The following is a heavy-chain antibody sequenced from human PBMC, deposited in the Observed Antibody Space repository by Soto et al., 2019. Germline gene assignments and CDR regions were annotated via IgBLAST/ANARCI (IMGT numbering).Heavy chain of an antibody. J-gene: IGHJ4*02. V-gene: IGHV3-23*01. CDR2: ISGSGGST. CDR3: AGRIAVAGTLAY. D-gene: IGHD6-19*01. Sequence: GGSLRLSCAASGLTFSSYAMSWVRQAPGKGLEWVSAISGSGGSTFYADSVKGRFTISRDNSKNTLFLQMNSLRSEDTAVYYCAGRIAVAGTLAYWGQGTLVTVSS. CDR1: GLTFSSYA.